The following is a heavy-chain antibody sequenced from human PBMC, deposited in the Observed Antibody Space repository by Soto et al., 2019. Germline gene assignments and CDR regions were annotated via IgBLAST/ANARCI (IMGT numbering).Heavy chain of an antibody. CDR1: GGSISSSSYY. CDR2: IYYSGST. Sequence: QLQLQESGPGLVKPSETLSLTCTVSGGSISSSSYYWGWIRQPPGKGLEWIGSIYYSGSTYYNPSLKSRVTISVDTSKNQFSLKLSSVTAADTAVYYCARRVARTLIFDYWGQGTLVTVSS. CDR3: ARRVARTLIFDY. V-gene: IGHV4-39*01. J-gene: IGHJ4*02. D-gene: IGHD2-15*01.